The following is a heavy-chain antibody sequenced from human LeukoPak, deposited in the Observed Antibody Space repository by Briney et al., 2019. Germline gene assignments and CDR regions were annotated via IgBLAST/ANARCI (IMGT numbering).Heavy chain of an antibody. CDR2: IYPGDSET. Sequence: GESLKTSCKVSGYIFTTYWIAWVRQMPGKGLEWMGIIYPGDSETKNSPSFQGQVTMSADKSISTAYLQWSSLKASDTAIYYCARLGLGSGSSCDYWGQGTLVIVSS. CDR1: GYIFTTYW. J-gene: IGHJ4*02. D-gene: IGHD3-10*01. V-gene: IGHV5-51*01. CDR3: ARLGLGSGSSCDY.